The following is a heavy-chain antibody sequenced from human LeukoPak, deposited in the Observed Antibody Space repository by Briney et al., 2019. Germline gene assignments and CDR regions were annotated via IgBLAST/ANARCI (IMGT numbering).Heavy chain of an antibody. V-gene: IGHV3-48*02. J-gene: IGHJ4*02. CDR3: ARKLLGSGSYYFDS. Sequence: GGSLRLSCAASGFTFSSYGMNWVRQAPGKGLEWASYIKSSTGTTFYADSVKGRFTVSRDNAKNSLYLQMNSLRDEDTAVYYCARKLLGSGSYYFDSWGQGTLVTVSS. CDR1: GFTFSSYG. CDR2: IKSSTGTT. D-gene: IGHD3-10*01.